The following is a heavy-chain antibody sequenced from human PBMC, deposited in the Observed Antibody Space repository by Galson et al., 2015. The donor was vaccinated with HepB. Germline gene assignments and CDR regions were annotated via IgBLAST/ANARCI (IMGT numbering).Heavy chain of an antibody. CDR3: ARQLGYCSSTSCYMGGIPDAFDI. D-gene: IGHD2-2*02. CDR2: IYPGDSDT. J-gene: IGHJ3*02. Sequence: QSGAEVKKPGGSLKISCKGSGYSFTSYWIGWVRQMPGKGLEWMGIIYPGDSDTRYSPSFQGQVTISADKSISTAYLQWSSLKASDTAMYYCARQLGYCSSTSCYMGGIPDAFDIWGQGTMVTVSS. V-gene: IGHV5-51*01. CDR1: GYSFTSYW.